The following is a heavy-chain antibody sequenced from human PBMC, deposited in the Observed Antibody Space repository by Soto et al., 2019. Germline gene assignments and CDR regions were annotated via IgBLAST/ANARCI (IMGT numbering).Heavy chain of an antibody. V-gene: IGHV4-59*01. CDR2: IYYSGST. Sequence: QVQLRESGPGLVKPSETLSLTCTVSGGSISSYSWNWIRQPPGKGLEWIGYIYYSGSTNYSPSLKTRVTLSLDTSKRQFSLQLNSVTAADTAVYYCARGYSGSPNLDFWGQGTLVTVSS. CDR1: GGSISSYS. CDR3: ARGYSGSPNLDF. J-gene: IGHJ4*02. D-gene: IGHD1-26*01.